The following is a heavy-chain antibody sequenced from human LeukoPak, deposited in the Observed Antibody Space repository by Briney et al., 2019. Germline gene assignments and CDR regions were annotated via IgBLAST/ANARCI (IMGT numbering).Heavy chain of an antibody. CDR3: ARGPGTNLDY. CDR2: IYTSGST. CDR1: GGSISSYY. V-gene: IGHV4-4*07. J-gene: IGHJ4*02. Sequence: SETLSLTCTVSGGSISSYYWSWIRQPAGKGLGWIGRIYTSGSTNYNPSLKSRVTMSVDTSKNQFSLKLSSVTAADTAVYYCARGPGTNLDYWGQGTLVTVSS. D-gene: IGHD1-26*01.